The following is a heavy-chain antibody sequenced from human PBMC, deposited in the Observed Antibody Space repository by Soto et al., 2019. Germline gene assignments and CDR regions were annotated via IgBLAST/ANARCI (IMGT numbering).Heavy chain of an antibody. CDR3: ARDLGFAGGYYYYGMDV. J-gene: IGHJ6*02. Sequence: GGSLRLSCAASGFTFSSYGMHWVRQAPGKGLEWVAVIWYDGSNKYYADSVKGRFTISRDNSKNTLYLQMNSLRAEDTAVYYCARDLGFAGGYYYYGMDVWGQGTTVTVSS. CDR1: GFTFSSYG. CDR2: IWYDGSNK. D-gene: IGHD7-27*01. V-gene: IGHV3-33*01.